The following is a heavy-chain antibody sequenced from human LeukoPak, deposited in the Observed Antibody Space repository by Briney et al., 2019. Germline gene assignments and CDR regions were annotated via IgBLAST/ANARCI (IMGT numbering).Heavy chain of an antibody. CDR3: AKIQFQLPPASWHSIH. D-gene: IGHD2-2*01. Sequence: GGSLRLSCAASGFTFSNYAMSWVRQAPTKGLEWVSTISGSGDGTYYADSVKGRFTISRDSSKNTLYLQMNSLRAEDTAVYYCAKIQFQLPPASWHSIHWGQGTLVTVSS. CDR1: GFTFSNYA. J-gene: IGHJ4*02. V-gene: IGHV3-23*01. CDR2: ISGSGDGT.